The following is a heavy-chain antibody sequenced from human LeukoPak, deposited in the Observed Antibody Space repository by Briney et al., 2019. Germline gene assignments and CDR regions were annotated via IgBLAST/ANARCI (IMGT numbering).Heavy chain of an antibody. V-gene: IGHV4-34*01. CDR3: AREGQYQLIRGFQYYFDY. J-gene: IGHJ4*02. D-gene: IGHD2-2*01. Sequence: SETLSLTCAVYGGSFSGYYWSWIRQPPGKGLEWIGEINHSGSTNYNPSLKSRVTISVDTSKNQFSLKLSSVTAADTAVYYCAREGQYQLIRGFQYYFDYWGQGTLVTVSS. CDR2: INHSGST. CDR1: GGSFSGYY.